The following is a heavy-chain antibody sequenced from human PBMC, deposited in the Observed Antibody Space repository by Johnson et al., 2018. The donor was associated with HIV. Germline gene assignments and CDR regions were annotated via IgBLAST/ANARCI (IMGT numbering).Heavy chain of an antibody. Sequence: LLVESGGVVVQPGGSLRLSCETSRFTFDDYAMHWVRQAPGKGLEWVSLINWDGDSTYYADSVTGRFTISRDHAKNSLYLKMNSLRAEDTAVYYCASQIYDYDSGGYSGVFDIWGQGTMDTGSS. CDR2: INWDGDST. CDR3: ASQIYDYDSGGYSGVFDI. V-gene: IGHV3-43D*03. CDR1: RFTFDDYA. J-gene: IGHJ3*02. D-gene: IGHD3-22*01.